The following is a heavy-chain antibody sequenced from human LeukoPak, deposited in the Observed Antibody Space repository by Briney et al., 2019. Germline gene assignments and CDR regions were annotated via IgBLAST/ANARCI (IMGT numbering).Heavy chain of an antibody. J-gene: IGHJ5*02. CDR3: ARERGNYPRRWFDP. CDR1: GGSLSSYF. D-gene: IGHD1-26*01. Sequence: SVALSLTCTVSGGSLSSYFWTWIRQPPGKGLEWIGYVYYRGSTNYVPSLKSRVTISVDTSKNQYSLKLSSVTAADTALYYCARERGNYPRRWFDPWGQGNLVIVSS. CDR2: VYYRGST. V-gene: IGHV4-59*01.